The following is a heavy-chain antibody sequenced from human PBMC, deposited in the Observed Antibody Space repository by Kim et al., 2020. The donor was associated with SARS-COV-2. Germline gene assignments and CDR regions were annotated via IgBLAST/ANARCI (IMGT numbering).Heavy chain of an antibody. J-gene: IGHJ4*02. CDR1: GYTFTGYY. Sequence: ASVKVSCKASGYTFTGYYMHWVRQAPGQGLEWMGRINPNSGGTNYAQKFQGRVTMTRDTSISTAYMELSRLRSDDTAVYYCARDLLLWFGEPNWGSNYWGQGTLVTVSS. V-gene: IGHV1-2*06. D-gene: IGHD3-10*01. CDR3: ARDLLLWFGEPNWGSNY. CDR2: INPNSGGT.